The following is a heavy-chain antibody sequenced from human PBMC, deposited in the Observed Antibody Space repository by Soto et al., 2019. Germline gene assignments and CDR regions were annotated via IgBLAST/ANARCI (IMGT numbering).Heavy chain of an antibody. D-gene: IGHD3-10*01. CDR1: GGSISGYY. J-gene: IGHJ5*02. V-gene: IGHV4-59*01. CDR3: ARGRASSKWLDP. CDR2: IYYTGNT. Sequence: SETLSLTCTVSGGSISGYYWSWIRQPPGKGLEWIGYIYYTGNTIYNPSLNSRVTMSVDTSKNQFSLHLNYVTAADTAVYYCARGRASSKWLDPWGQGTMVTVYS.